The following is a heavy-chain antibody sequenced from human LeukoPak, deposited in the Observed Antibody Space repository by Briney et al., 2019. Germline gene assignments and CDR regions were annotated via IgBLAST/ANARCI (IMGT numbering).Heavy chain of an antibody. D-gene: IGHD3-16*02. V-gene: IGHV1-46*01. J-gene: IGHJ4*02. CDR2: INPSGGST. CDR1: GHSFTSYY. Sequence: ASVKVSCKASGHSFTSYYMHWVRQAPGQGLKWMGIINPSGGSTSYAQKFQGRVTLTRDTSTTTVYMELSSLRSEDTAVYYCARDIPYEVTFGGVTVMGSFVLDYWGQGTLVTVSS. CDR3: ARDIPYEVTFGGVTVMGSFVLDY.